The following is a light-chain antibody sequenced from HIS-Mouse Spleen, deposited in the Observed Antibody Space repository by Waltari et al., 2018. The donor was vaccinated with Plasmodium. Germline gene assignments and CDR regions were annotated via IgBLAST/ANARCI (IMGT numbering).Light chain of an antibody. Sequence: SYELKQPPSVAVSPGQTARRHCPGDALPKKNAYWYQQKSGKAPVLVIYEDSKRPSGIPERFSGSSSGTMATLTISGAQVEDEADYYCYSTDSSGNHRVFGGGTKLTVL. CDR3: YSTDSSGNHRV. J-gene: IGLJ3*02. V-gene: IGLV3-10*01. CDR2: EDS. CDR1: ALPKKN.